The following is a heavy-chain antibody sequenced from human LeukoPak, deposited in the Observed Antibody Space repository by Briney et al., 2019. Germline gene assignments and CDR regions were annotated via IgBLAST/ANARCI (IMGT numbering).Heavy chain of an antibody. Sequence: ASVTVSFKSSGYTFTIYDINWVRQAPGQGLEWMGWMNPNSSNTGYAQKFQGRVTMTRNTSISTAYMELSSLRSEDTAVYYCARLWLRGRGIFGVVTGHYYYGMDVWGQGTTVTVSS. CDR3: ARLWLRGRGIFGVVTGHYYYGMDV. CDR1: GYTFTIYD. V-gene: IGHV1-8*01. CDR2: MNPNSSNT. J-gene: IGHJ6*02. D-gene: IGHD3-3*01.